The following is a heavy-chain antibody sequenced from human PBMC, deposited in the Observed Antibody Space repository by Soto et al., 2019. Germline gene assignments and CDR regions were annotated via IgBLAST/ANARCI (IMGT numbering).Heavy chain of an antibody. CDR1: GYTFTGYY. J-gene: IGHJ4*02. Sequence: ASVKVSCKASGYTFTGYYMHWVRQAPGQGLEWMGWINPNSGGTNYAQKFQGRVTMTRDTSISTAYMELSRLRSDDAAVYYCARVHRSGWYMLDYWGQGTLVTVSS. V-gene: IGHV1-2*02. CDR3: ARVHRSGWYMLDY. CDR2: INPNSGGT. D-gene: IGHD6-19*01.